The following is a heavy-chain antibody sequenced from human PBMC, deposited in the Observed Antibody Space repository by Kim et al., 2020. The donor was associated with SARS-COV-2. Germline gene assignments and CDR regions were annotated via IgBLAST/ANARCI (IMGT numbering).Heavy chain of an antibody. CDR2: VFQSGRT. J-gene: IGHJ6*01. CDR3: ARDLGISGTDSHYFYGLDV. V-gene: IGHV4-59*13. Sequence: SETLSLTCTVSGASINTFYWSWLRQAPGKGLEWIGYVFQSGRTKYNPSLKSRVTISVDTPKNQFSLKLKSVTAADTAIYFCARDLGISGTDSHYFYGLDV. D-gene: IGHD1-26*01. CDR1: GASINTFY.